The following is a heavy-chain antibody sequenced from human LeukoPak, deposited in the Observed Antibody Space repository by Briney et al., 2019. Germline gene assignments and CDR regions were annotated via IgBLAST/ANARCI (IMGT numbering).Heavy chain of an antibody. CDR1: GGSVSSGGYY. V-gene: IGHV4-31*03. D-gene: IGHD1-26*01. J-gene: IGHJ5*02. Sequence: PSETLPLTCTVSGGSVSSGGYYWSWIRQHPGEGLEWIGYIYYSGSTYYNPSLKSRVTISVDTSKNQFSLKLSSVTAADTAVYYCARVGRWELLYWFDPWGQGTLVTVSS. CDR3: ARVGRWELLYWFDP. CDR2: IYYSGST.